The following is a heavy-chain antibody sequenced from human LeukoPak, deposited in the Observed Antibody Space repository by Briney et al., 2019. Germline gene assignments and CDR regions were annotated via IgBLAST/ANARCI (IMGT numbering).Heavy chain of an antibody. CDR2: IYYSGST. CDR1: GGSISSYY. V-gene: IGHV4-59*01. CDR3: ARVGNYGQYYFDY. J-gene: IGHJ4*02. D-gene: IGHD4-17*01. Sequence: PSETLSLTCTVSGGSISSYYWSWIRQPPGKGLEWIGYIYYSGSTNYNLSLKSRVTISVDTSKNQLSPKLSFVTAADTAVYYCARVGNYGQYYFDYWGQGTLVTVSS.